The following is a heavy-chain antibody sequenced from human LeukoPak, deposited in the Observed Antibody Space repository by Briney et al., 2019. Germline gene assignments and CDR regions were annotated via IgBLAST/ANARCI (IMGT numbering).Heavy chain of an antibody. V-gene: IGHV1-69*13. CDR3: ARSHYDSSGYYSRGAAFDI. D-gene: IGHD3-22*01. Sequence: ASVKVSCKASGYTFTSYAISWVRQAPGQGLEWMGGIIPIFGTANYAQKFQGRVTITADESTSTAYMELSSLRSEDTAVYYCARSHYDSSGYYSRGAAFDIWGQGTMVTVSS. CDR1: GYTFTSYA. J-gene: IGHJ3*02. CDR2: IIPIFGTA.